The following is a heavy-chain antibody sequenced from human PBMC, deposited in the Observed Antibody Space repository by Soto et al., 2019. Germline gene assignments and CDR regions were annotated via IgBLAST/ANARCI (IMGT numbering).Heavy chain of an antibody. J-gene: IGHJ5*02. V-gene: IGHV4-59*12. CDR1: GGSISNYY. CDR2: VYYSGST. Sequence: PSETLSLTCTVSGGSISNYYWTWVRQPPGKGLEWIGYVYYSGSTNYNPSLKSRVTVSVDTSRNQFFLTLRSVTAADSAVYHCGRESGETWDYEASWGQGTPVTVSS. D-gene: IGHD1-7*01. CDR3: GRESGETWDYEAS.